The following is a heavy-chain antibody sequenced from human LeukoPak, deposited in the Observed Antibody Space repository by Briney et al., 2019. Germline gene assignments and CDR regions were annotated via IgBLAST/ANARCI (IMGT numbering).Heavy chain of an antibody. D-gene: IGHD3-10*01. V-gene: IGHV3-23*01. J-gene: IGHJ4*02. Sequence: GGSLRLSCAASGFTFSSYAMSWVRQAPGKGLERVSAISGSGGSTYYADSVKGRFTISRDNSKNTLYLQMNSLRAEDTAVYYCAKLPSSGSYNSPFDYWGQRTLVTVSS. CDR3: AKLPSSGSYNSPFDY. CDR2: ISGSGGST. CDR1: GFTFSSYA.